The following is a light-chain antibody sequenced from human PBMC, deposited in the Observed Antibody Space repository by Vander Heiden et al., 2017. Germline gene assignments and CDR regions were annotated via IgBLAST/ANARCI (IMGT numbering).Light chain of an antibody. CDR3: QQYYSTPPT. CDR1: QSVLFTSENKNY. CDR2: WAS. V-gene: IGKV4-1*01. J-gene: IGKJ1*01. Sequence: DIVMTQSPDSLAVSLGERATINCKSSQSVLFTSENKNYLTWYQQKPGQPPKLLIYWASTRESGVPDRFSGSGSGTDFTLTISSLQAEDVAVYYCQQYYSTPPTFGQGTKVEIK.